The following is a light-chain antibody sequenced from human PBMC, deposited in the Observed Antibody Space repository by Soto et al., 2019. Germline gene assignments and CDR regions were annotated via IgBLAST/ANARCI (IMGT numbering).Light chain of an antibody. J-gene: IGKJ4*01. Sequence: EMVLTQSPGTLSLSPGERATLSCRASQSVSSSYLAWYQQKPGQAPRLLIYGASSRATGIADRSSGSGSGTDFTLTISRLEPEDFAVYYCQQDGSSPRVTFGGGTKVEIK. V-gene: IGKV3-20*01. CDR2: GAS. CDR3: QQDGSSPRVT. CDR1: QSVSSSY.